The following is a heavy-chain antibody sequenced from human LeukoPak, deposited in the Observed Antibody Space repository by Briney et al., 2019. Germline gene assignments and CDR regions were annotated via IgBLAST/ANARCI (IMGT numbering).Heavy chain of an antibody. CDR1: GGSISSYY. V-gene: IGHV4-4*09. CDR2: IYTSGST. D-gene: IGHD3-3*01. J-gene: IGHJ4*02. CDR3: ARLRRDYDSWSGYHEDYFDY. Sequence: SETLSLTCTVSGGSISSYYWSWIRQPPGKGLEWIGYIYTSGSTSYNPSLKSRVTISVDKYKNQFSLKLSSVTTADTAVYYCARLRRDYDSWSGYHEDYFDYWGQGTLVTVSS.